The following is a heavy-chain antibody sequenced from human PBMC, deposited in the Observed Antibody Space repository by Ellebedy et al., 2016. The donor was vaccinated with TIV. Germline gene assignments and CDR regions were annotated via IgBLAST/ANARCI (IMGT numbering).Heavy chain of an antibody. CDR1: GGTLSNYA. V-gene: IGHV1-69*13. Sequence: AASVKVSCKASGGTLSNYAISWVRQAPGQGLEWMGGIIPVLGPANYARKFQGRVAIKADESTSTSYMELSSLRSEDTAVYYCARGGHRYGYYFLDQWGQGTLVTVSS. J-gene: IGHJ4*02. D-gene: IGHD5-18*01. CDR2: IIPVLGPA. CDR3: ARGGHRYGYYFLDQ.